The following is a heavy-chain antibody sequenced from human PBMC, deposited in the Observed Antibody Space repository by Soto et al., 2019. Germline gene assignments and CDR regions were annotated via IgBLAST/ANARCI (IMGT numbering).Heavy chain of an antibody. CDR3: AKEGTSGLYYFDY. V-gene: IGHV3-23*01. CDR1: GFTFSNYA. CDR2: ISGGGDTS. J-gene: IGHJ4*02. Sequence: GGSLRLSCAVSGFTFSNYAISWVRQAPGKGLEWVSIISGGGDTSYYPDSLKGRFTISRDHSRNTLYLQMNSLRAGDSAKYYCAKEGTSGLYYFDYWGPGTLVTVSS. D-gene: IGHD6-19*01.